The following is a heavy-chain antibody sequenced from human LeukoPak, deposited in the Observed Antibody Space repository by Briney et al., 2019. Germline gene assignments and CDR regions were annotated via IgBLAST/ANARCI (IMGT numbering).Heavy chain of an antibody. CDR2: IYHSGST. CDR1: GGSISSGYY. CDR3: ARHENDPDFDNWFDP. D-gene: IGHD1-1*01. J-gene: IGHJ5*02. Sequence: SETLSLTCTVSGGSISSGYYWGWIRQPPGKGLEWIGSIYHSGSTYYNPSLKSRVTISVDTSKNQFSLKLSSVTAADTAVYYCARHENDPDFDNWFDPWGQGTLVTVSS. V-gene: IGHV4-38-2*02.